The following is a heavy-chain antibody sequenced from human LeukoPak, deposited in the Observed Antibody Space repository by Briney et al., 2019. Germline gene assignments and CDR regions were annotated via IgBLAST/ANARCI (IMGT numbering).Heavy chain of an antibody. D-gene: IGHD6-19*01. CDR3: ARGNSGWYH. V-gene: IGHV4-59*01. J-gene: IGHJ5*02. CDR2: IYYSGST. CDR1: GGSISGYY. Sequence: SETLSLTCIVSGGSISGYYWTWIRQPPGKGLEWIGYIYYSGSTNYSPSLKSRVTISVDTSKNQFSLKLSSVTAADTAVYFFARGNSGWYHWGQGTLVTVSS.